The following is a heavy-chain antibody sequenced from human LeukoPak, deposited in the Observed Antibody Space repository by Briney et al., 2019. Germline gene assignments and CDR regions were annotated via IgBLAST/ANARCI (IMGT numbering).Heavy chain of an antibody. CDR2: INPNSGGT. J-gene: IGHJ4*02. CDR1: GYTFTSYG. CDR3: ARDLSVYGDYSDY. Sequence: ASVKVSCKASGYTFTSYGISWVRQAPGQGLEWMGWINPNSGGTNYAQKFQGRVTMTRDTSISTAYMELSRLRSDDTAVYYCARDLSVYGDYSDYWGQGTLVTVSS. V-gene: IGHV1-2*02. D-gene: IGHD4-17*01.